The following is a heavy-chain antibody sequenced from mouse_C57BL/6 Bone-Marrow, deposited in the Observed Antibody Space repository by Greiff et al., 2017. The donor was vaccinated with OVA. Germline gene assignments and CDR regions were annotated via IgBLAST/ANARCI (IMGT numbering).Heavy chain of an antibody. CDR1: GYSITSGYY. CDR2: ISYDGSN. D-gene: IGHD2-4*01. Sequence: EVQRVESGPGLVKPSQSLSLTCSVTGYSITSGYYWNWIRQFPGNKLEWMGYISYDGSNNYNPSLKNRISITRDTSKNQFFLKLNSVTTEDTATYYCARGSDYGWGQGTTLTVSS. CDR3: ARGSDYG. V-gene: IGHV3-6*01. J-gene: IGHJ2*01.